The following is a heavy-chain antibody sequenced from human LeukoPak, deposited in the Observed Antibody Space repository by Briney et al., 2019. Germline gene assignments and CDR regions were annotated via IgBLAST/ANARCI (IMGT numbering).Heavy chain of an antibody. CDR1: GFTFSSYE. V-gene: IGHV3-48*03. Sequence: PGGSLRLSCAASGFTFSSYEMNWVRQAPGHRLESVSYISSSGSTIYYADSVKGRFTISRDNAKNSLYLQMNSLRAEDTAVYYWAKSGDDSSQGLDVWGKGTTVTVSS. CDR3: AKSGDDSSQGLDV. CDR2: ISSSGSTI. J-gene: IGHJ6*04. D-gene: IGHD3-22*01.